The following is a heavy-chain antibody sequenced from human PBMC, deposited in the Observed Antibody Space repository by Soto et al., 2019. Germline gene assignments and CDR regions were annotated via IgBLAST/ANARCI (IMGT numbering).Heavy chain of an antibody. J-gene: IGHJ4*02. CDR2: IYYSGST. Sequence: PSETLSLTCTVSGGSISSGGYYWSWIRQHPGKGLEWIGYIYYSGSTYYNPSLKSRVTISVDASKNQFSLKPSSVTAADTAVYYCASRSSGWYLDYWGQGTLVTVSS. CDR3: ASRSSGWYLDY. D-gene: IGHD6-19*01. CDR1: GGSISSGGYY. V-gene: IGHV4-31*03.